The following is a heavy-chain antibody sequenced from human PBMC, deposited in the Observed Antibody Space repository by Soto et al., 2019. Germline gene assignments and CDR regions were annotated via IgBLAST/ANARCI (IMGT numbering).Heavy chain of an antibody. V-gene: IGHV3-30*18. CDR3: AKESVEATYSYYGMDV. D-gene: IGHD4-4*01. CDR2: VSFDSKNK. CDR1: GFSFDAYG. Sequence: GGSLRLSCAGSGFSFDAYGMHWVRQAPGKGLEWVATVSFDSKNKYYIDSVEGRFTISRDNSKNMLSLQMNSLRHEDTGVYYCAKESVEATYSYYGMDVWGPGTTVTVSS. J-gene: IGHJ6*02.